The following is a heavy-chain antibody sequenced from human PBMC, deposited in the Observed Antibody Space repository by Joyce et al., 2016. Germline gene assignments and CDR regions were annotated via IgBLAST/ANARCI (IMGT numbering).Heavy chain of an antibody. CDR2: IVPMSATT. J-gene: IGHJ4*02. CDR3: ARGRGDDFWSGYYGSIDY. D-gene: IGHD3-3*01. Sequence: QVQLEQSGAEVKKPGSSLKVSCKTSGDIFNAYGINWVRQAPGQGLEWLGGIVPMSATTDYAQKFRGRLTISAHEPTSTVYMELSRLRSDDTGTYYCARGRGDDFWSGYYGSIDYWGQGTLVSVSS. CDR1: GDIFNAYG. V-gene: IGHV1-69*01.